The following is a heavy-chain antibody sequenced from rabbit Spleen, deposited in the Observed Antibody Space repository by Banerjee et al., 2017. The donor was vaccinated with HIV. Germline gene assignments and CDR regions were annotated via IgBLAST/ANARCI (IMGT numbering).Heavy chain of an antibody. Sequence: QLTETGGGLVQPGGSLTLSCKASGFTLSSYYMNWVRQAPGKGLEWIGYIDPVFGITYYANWVNGRFSISRHNAQNTLYLQLNSLTAADTATYFCVRDRANIGGDYGPYYFDLWGPGTLVTV. V-gene: IGHV1S7*01. CDR3: VRDRANIGGDYGPYYFDL. CDR1: GFTLSSYY. D-gene: IGHD2-1*01. J-gene: IGHJ4*01. CDR2: IDPVFGIT.